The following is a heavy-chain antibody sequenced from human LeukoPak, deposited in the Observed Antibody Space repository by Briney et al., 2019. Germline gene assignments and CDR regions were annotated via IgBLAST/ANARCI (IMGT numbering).Heavy chain of an antibody. Sequence: GRSLRLSCAASGFTVSSNYMSWVRQAPGKGLEWVSVIYSGGSTYYADSVKGRFTISRDNSKNTLYLQMNSLRAEDTAVYYCARGYGDYVNFDYWGQGTLVTVSS. V-gene: IGHV3-66*01. J-gene: IGHJ4*02. CDR1: GFTVSSNY. D-gene: IGHD4-17*01. CDR2: IYSGGST. CDR3: ARGYGDYVNFDY.